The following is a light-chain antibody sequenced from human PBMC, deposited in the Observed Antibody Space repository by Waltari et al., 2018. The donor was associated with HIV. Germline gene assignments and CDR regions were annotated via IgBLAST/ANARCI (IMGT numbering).Light chain of an antibody. V-gene: IGLV2-14*01. Sequence: QSALTQPASVSGSPGQSITISCTGTSSDIGGHNYVSWYQQHPGKAPKLMIDEVSNRPSGVSNRFSGSKSGNSASLTISGLQPEDEADYYCGSYTTSSTPYVFGTGTKVTVL. CDR3: GSYTTSSTPYV. CDR2: EVS. J-gene: IGLJ1*01. CDR1: SSDIGGHNY.